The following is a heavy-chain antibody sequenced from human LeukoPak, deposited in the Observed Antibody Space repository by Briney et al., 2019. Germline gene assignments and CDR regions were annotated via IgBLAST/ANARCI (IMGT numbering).Heavy chain of an antibody. D-gene: IGHD3-10*01. V-gene: IGHV4-59*01. CDR3: ARGGLLWFGEPETSFDY. J-gene: IGHJ4*02. CDR2: IYYSGST. CDR1: GGSISSYY. Sequence: SETLSLTCTVSGGSISSYYWSWIRQPPGKGLEWIGYIYYSGSTNYNPSLKSRVTISVDTSKNQFSLKLSSATAADTAVYYCARGGLLWFGEPETSFDYWGQGTLVTVSS.